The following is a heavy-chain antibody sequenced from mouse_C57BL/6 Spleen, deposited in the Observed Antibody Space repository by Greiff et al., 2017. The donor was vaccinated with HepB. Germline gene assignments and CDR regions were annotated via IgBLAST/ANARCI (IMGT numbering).Heavy chain of an antibody. D-gene: IGHD1-1*01. Sequence: EVQLQQSGPELVKPGASVKISCKASGYSFTGYYMNWVKQSPEKSLEWIGEINPSTGGTTYNQKFKAKATLTVDKSSSTAYMQLKSLPSEDSAVYYCANLVAAGAIDYWGQGTCVTVSS. CDR2: INPSTGGT. CDR1: GYSFTGYY. V-gene: IGHV1-42*01. J-gene: IGHJ4*01. CDR3: ANLVAAGAIDY.